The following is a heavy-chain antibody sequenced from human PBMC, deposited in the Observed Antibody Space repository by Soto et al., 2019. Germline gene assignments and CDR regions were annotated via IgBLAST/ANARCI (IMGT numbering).Heavy chain of an antibody. CDR2: IYYSGST. Sequence: SETLSLTCTVSGGSISSYYWSWIRQPPGKGLEWIGYIYYSGSTNYNPSLKSRVTISVDTSKNQFSLKLSSVTAADTAVYYCARQYSYGIDYWGQGTLVTVAS. J-gene: IGHJ4*02. CDR1: GGSISSYY. V-gene: IGHV4-59*08. CDR3: ARQYSYGIDY. D-gene: IGHD5-18*01.